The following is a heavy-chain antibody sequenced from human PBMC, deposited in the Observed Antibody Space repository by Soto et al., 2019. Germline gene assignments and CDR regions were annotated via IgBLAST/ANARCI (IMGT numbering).Heavy chain of an antibody. CDR2: INHSGST. D-gene: IGHD2-15*01. Sequence: SETLSLTCAVYGGSFSGYYWSWIRQPPGKGLEWIGEINHSGSTNYNPSLKSRVTISVDTSKNQFSLKLSSVTAADTAVYYCARGRRVIVVVVAATLVYWGQGTLVTVSS. V-gene: IGHV4-34*01. CDR1: GGSFSGYY. CDR3: ARGRRVIVVVVAATLVY. J-gene: IGHJ4*02.